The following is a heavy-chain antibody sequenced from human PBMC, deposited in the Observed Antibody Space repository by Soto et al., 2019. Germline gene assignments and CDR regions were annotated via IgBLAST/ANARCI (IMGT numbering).Heavy chain of an antibody. CDR2: INAGNGNT. Sequence: ASVKVSCKASGYTFTGYAMHWVRQAPGQRLEWMGWINAGNGNTKYSQKFQGRVTLTTDTSTTTAYMELTNLRSDDAAVYYCARQRHSYYDFSYPNFDYWGQGALVTVSS. CDR3: ARQRHSYYDFSYPNFDY. CDR1: GYTFTGYA. J-gene: IGHJ4*02. V-gene: IGHV1-3*01. D-gene: IGHD3-3*01.